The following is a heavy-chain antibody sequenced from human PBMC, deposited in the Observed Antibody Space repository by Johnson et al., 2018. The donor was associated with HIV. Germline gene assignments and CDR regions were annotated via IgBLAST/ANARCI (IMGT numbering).Heavy chain of an antibody. CDR3: VRRMVVGYVAFDI. D-gene: IGHD2-21*01. CDR2: INWNGGST. J-gene: IGHJ3*02. Sequence: MLLVESGGGVVRPGGSLRLSCAASGFTFDDYGMSWVRQAPGKGLEWVSGINWNGGSTGYADSVKGRFTISRNNVQNSMLLQMNSLRADDTAVYFCVRRMVVGYVAFDIWGQGTMVSVSS. V-gene: IGHV3-20*04. CDR1: GFTFDDYG.